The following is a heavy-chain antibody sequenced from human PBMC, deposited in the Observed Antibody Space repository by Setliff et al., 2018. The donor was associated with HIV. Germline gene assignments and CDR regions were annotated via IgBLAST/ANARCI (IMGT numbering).Heavy chain of an antibody. CDR2: IYDSEST. Sequence: SETLSLTCTVSGGSISSGDYYWSWIRQPPGKGLEWIGNIYDSESTYYNPSLKSRVTMSVDTSKNQFSLKLTSVTASDTAVYYCARAAAGNTGPFDLWGQGTLVTVSS. J-gene: IGHJ4*02. V-gene: IGHV4-30-4*08. D-gene: IGHD4-17*01. CDR1: GGSISSGDYY. CDR3: ARAAAGNTGPFDL.